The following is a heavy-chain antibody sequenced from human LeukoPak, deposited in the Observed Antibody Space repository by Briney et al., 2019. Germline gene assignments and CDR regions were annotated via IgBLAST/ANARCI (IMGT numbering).Heavy chain of an antibody. D-gene: IGHD2-2*02. CDR3: ARSRPKYCSSTSCYSYYYYGMDV. Sequence: SVKVSCKASGYTFTSYGISWVRQAPGQGLEWMGRIIPILGIANYAQKFQGRVTITADKSTSTAYMELSSLRSEDTAVYYCARSRPKYCSSTSCYSYYYYGMDVWGQGTTVTVSS. CDR1: GYTFTSYG. V-gene: IGHV1-69*04. CDR2: IIPILGIA. J-gene: IGHJ6*02.